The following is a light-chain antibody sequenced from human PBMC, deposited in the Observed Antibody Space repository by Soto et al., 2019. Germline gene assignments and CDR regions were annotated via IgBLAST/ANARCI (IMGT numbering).Light chain of an antibody. Sequence: QSALTQPPSASGSPGQSVTISCTGSSSDVGGYNYVSWYQQYPGKAPKLMIYEGSKRPSGVSNRFSGSKSGNTASLTTSGLQAEDEADYYCCSYAGSSTFYVFGTGTKLTVL. J-gene: IGLJ1*01. CDR2: EGS. CDR1: SSDVGGYNY. CDR3: CSYAGSSTFYV. V-gene: IGLV2-23*03.